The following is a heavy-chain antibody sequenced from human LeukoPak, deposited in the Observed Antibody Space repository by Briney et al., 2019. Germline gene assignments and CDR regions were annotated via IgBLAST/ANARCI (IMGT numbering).Heavy chain of an antibody. Sequence: PSETLSLTCTVSGGSISSYYWSWIRQPPGKGLEWIGYIYYSGSTNYNPSLKSRVTISVDTSKNQFSLKLSSVTAADTAVYYCARGAQYYDFWSGYYPGLNYFDYWGQGTLVTVSS. CDR3: ARGAQYYDFWSGYYPGLNYFDY. CDR2: IYYSGST. J-gene: IGHJ4*02. D-gene: IGHD3-3*01. V-gene: IGHV4-59*01. CDR1: GGSISSYY.